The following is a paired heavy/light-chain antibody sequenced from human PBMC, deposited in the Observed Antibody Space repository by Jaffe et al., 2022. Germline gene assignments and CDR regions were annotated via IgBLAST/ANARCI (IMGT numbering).Heavy chain of an antibody. CDR2: IHIRGST. CDR3: AREGTRGHYSDYYFYYMDV. D-gene: IGHD3-22*01. Sequence: QVQLQESGPGLVKPSQTLSLTCNVTEGSINTGSYYWNWIRQPAGKGLEWIGRIHIRGSTNYNPSLKSRVTISVDTSANNFSLKLSSVTAADTAIYFCAREGTRGHYSDYYFYYMDVWGKGTTVTVSS. CDR1: EGSINTGSYY. V-gene: IGHV4-61*02. J-gene: IGHJ6*03.
Light chain of an antibody. V-gene: IGKV3-20*01. J-gene: IGKJ4*01. CDR3: QQYGSSPLT. CDR1: QSISSVY. CDR2: GAS. Sequence: ENVLTQSPGTLSLSPGETATLSCRASQSISSVYLAWYQQKPGQAPRLLIYGASSRATGIPDRFSGSGSGTDFTLTISRLEPEDFAVYYCQQYGSSPLTFGGGTKVEI.